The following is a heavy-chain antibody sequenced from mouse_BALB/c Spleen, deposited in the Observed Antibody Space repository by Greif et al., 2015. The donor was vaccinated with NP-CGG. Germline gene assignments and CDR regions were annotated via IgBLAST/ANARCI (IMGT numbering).Heavy chain of an antibody. V-gene: IGHV1-14*01. CDR1: GYTFTSYV. J-gene: IGHJ4*01. CDR3: AREGDGNYGMDY. D-gene: IGHD2-1*01. CDR2: INPYNDGT. Sequence: VQLKESGPELVKPGASVKMSCKASGYTFTSYVMHWVKQKPGQGLEWIGYINPYNDGTKYNEKFKGKATLTSDKSSSTDYMELSSLTSEDSAVYYCAREGDGNYGMDYWGQGTSVTVSA.